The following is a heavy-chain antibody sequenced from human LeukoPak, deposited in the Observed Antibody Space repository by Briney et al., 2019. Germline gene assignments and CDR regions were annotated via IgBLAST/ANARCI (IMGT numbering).Heavy chain of an antibody. CDR3: ARDQWLAYYYHGMDV. Sequence: PGGSLRLSCAASGFTFSSYSMNWVRQAPGKGLEWVSSISSSSSYIYYADSVKGRFTISRDNAGNSLYLQMNRLRAEDTAIYYCARDQWLAYYYHGMDVWGQGTTVTVSS. V-gene: IGHV3-21*01. D-gene: IGHD6-19*01. J-gene: IGHJ6*02. CDR2: ISSSSSYI. CDR1: GFTFSSYS.